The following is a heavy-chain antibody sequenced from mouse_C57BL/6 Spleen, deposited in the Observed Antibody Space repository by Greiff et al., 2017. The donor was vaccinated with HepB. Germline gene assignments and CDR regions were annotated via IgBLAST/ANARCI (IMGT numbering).Heavy chain of an antibody. Sequence: VKLVESGAELARPGASVKLSCKASGYTFTSYGISWVKQRTGQGLEWIGEIYPRSGNTYYNEKFKGKATLTADKSSSTAYMELRSLTSEDSAVYFCARRDYYGSSYGYFDVWGTGTTVTVSS. CDR3: ARRDYYGSSYGYFDV. D-gene: IGHD1-1*01. V-gene: IGHV1-81*01. J-gene: IGHJ1*03. CDR1: GYTFTSYG. CDR2: IYPRSGNT.